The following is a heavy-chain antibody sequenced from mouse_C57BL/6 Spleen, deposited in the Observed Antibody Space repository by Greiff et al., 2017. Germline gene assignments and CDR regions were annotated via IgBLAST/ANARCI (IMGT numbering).Heavy chain of an antibody. V-gene: IGHV1-53*01. CDR3: ARVRYYGSSWFAD. D-gene: IGHD1-1*01. CDR2: INPGTGGT. CDR1: GYTFTSYW. Sequence: VQLQQPGTELVKPGASVKLSCKASGYTFTSYWMPWVQQRPGQGLEWIGNINPGTGGTNYNEKFKSKATLTVDKSSITAYMQLSSLTSEDSAVYYCARVRYYGSSWFADWGQGALVTFSA. J-gene: IGHJ3*01.